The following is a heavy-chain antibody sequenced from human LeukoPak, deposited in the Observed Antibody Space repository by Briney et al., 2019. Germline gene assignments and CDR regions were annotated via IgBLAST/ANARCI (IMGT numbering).Heavy chain of an antibody. CDR1: GGSISSSSDY. V-gene: IGHV4-39*07. D-gene: IGHD5-24*01. Sequence: SETLSLTCTVSGGSISSSSDYWGWIRQPPGKGLEWIGSIYYSGSTYYNPSLKSRVTISVDTSKNQFSLKLSSVTAADTAVYYCARGRDGYNYPDYFDYWGQGTLVTVSS. CDR3: ARGRDGYNYPDYFDY. J-gene: IGHJ4*02. CDR2: IYYSGST.